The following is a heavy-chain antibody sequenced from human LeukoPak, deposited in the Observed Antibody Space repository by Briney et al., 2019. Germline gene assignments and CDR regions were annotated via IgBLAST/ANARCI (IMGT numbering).Heavy chain of an antibody. J-gene: IGHJ4*02. CDR2: IRHDGSNK. CDR1: GFTFNNYG. Sequence: GGSLRLSCAAPGFTFNNYGMHWVRQAPGKGLEWVAFIRHDGSNKYYADSVKGRFTISRDNSKNTLSLQMNSLRPEDTAVYYCGRDLASGYSYGVDYWGQGTLVTVSS. V-gene: IGHV3-30*02. D-gene: IGHD5-18*01. CDR3: GRDLASGYSYGVDY.